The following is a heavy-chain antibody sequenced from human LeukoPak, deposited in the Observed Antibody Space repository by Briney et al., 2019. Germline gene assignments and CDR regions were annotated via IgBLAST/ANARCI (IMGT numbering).Heavy chain of an antibody. D-gene: IGHD3-22*01. CDR3: ARGAYFYDSSGYSHRRLDY. Sequence: SQTLSLTCAISGDSVSSNSAAWNWIRQSPSRGLEWLGRTYYRSKWYNDYAVSVKSRITINPDTSKNQFSLKLSSVTAADTAVYYCARGAYFYDSSGYSHRRLDYWGQGTLVTVSS. J-gene: IGHJ4*02. CDR1: GDSVSSNSAA. V-gene: IGHV6-1*01. CDR2: TYYRSKWYN.